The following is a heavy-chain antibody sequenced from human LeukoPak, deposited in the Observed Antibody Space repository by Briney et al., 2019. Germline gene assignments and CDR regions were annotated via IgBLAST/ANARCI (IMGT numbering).Heavy chain of an antibody. CDR1: GGTFSSYG. J-gene: IGHJ6*02. Sequence: GASVKVSCKASGGTFSSYGISWVRQAPGQGLEWMGGIIPIFHTPHYAQKFQGKVTITTDESANTAFMELSSLRSEDTAVYYCARGMYDNSGQHYYFYYALEVWGQGTTVIVSS. V-gene: IGHV1-69*05. D-gene: IGHD3-22*01. CDR2: IIPIFHTP. CDR3: ARGMYDNSGQHYYFYYALEV.